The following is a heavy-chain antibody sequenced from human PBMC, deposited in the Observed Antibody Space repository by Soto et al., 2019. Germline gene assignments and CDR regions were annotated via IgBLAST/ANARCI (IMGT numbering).Heavy chain of an antibody. V-gene: IGHV4-59*12. CDR2: IYYSGST. J-gene: IGHJ5*02. CDR1: GGSISSYY. CDR3: ARGYYYDSSGYPNWFDP. D-gene: IGHD3-22*01. Sequence: SETLSLTCTVSGGSISSYYWSWIRQPPGKGLEWIGYIYYSGSTNYNPSLKSRVTISVDTSKNQFSLKLSSVTAADTAVYYCARGYYYDSSGYPNWFDPWGQGTLVTVSS.